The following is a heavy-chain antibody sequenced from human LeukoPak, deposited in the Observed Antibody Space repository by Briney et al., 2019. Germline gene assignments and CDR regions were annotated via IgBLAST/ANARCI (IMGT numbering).Heavy chain of an antibody. Sequence: PSETLSLTCTVSGGSISSSSYYWGWIRQPPGKGLEWIGSIYYSGSTYYNPSLKSRVTISVDTSKNQFSLKLSSVTAADTAVYYCARRGVVVPAAIDAFDIWGQGTMVTVSS. V-gene: IGHV4-39*01. CDR1: GGSISSSSYY. J-gene: IGHJ3*02. CDR2: IYYSGST. D-gene: IGHD2-2*02. CDR3: ARRGVVVPAAIDAFDI.